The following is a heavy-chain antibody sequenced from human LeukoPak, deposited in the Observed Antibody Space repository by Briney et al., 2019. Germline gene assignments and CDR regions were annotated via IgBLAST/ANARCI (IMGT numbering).Heavy chain of an antibody. D-gene: IGHD3-3*01. Sequence: SGGSLRLSCAASGFTFSSYAMHWVRQAPGKGLEWVAVISYDGSNKYYADSVKGRFTISRDNSKNTLYLQMNSLRAEDTAVYYCAGTSTIFGVVIFDYWGQGTLVTVSS. V-gene: IGHV3-30-3*01. CDR3: AGTSTIFGVVIFDY. J-gene: IGHJ4*02. CDR2: ISYDGSNK. CDR1: GFTFSSYA.